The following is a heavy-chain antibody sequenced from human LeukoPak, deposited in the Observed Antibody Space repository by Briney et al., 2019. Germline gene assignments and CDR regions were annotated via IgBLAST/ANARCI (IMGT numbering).Heavy chain of an antibody. CDR2: INHSGST. D-gene: IGHD3-16*01. Sequence: SETLSLTCAVYGGSFSGYYWSWIRQPPGKGLEWIGEINHSGSTNYNPSLKSRVTISVDTSKNQFSLKLSSVTAADTAVYYCARFSSPLRFGAVGRLYYFDYWGQGTLVTVSS. V-gene: IGHV4-34*01. CDR1: GGSFSGYY. CDR3: ARFSSPLRFGAVGRLYYFDY. J-gene: IGHJ4*02.